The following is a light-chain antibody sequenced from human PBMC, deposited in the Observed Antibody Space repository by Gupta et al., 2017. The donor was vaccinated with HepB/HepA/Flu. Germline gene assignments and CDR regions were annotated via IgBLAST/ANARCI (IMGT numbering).Light chain of an antibody. CDR2: RNN. Sequence: QSVLTQPPSASGTPGQRVTMSCSGSSSNIGSYYVFWYQQFPGTAPKLLIYRNNQRPSGVPDRFSGSKSGTSSSLVISGLRAEDEADYYCAAGDKRGSGAVFGGGTKLTVL. J-gene: IGLJ7*01. CDR3: AAGDKRGSGAV. V-gene: IGLV1-47*01. CDR1: SSNIGSYY.